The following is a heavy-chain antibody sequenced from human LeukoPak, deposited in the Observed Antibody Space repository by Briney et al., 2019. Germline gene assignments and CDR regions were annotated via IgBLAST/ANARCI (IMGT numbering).Heavy chain of an antibody. CDR2: IYYSGST. V-gene: IGHV4-59*08. D-gene: IGHD5-12*01. J-gene: IGHJ4*02. CDR3: ARGDVVATALDY. Sequence: PSETLSLTCTVSGGSISTYYWSWIRQPPGKGLEWIGYIYYSGSTKYNPSLKSRVTISVDTSKNLFSLKLNSVTAADTAVYYCARGDVVATALDYWGQGTLVTVSS. CDR1: GGSISTYY.